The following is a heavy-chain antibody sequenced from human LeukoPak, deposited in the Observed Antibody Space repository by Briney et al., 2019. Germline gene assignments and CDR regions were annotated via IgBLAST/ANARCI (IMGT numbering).Heavy chain of an antibody. CDR2: LNPEDGKT. Sequence: ASVKVSCKVSGYTLTELSMHWVRQAPGKGLEWMGGLNPEDGKTIYTQKFQGRVTMTEDTSTDTAYMELSSLRSEDTAVYYCTTRIAPGYSYGFDYWGQGTLVTVSS. CDR3: TTRIAPGYSYGFDY. CDR1: GYTLTELS. V-gene: IGHV1-24*01. J-gene: IGHJ4*02. D-gene: IGHD5-18*01.